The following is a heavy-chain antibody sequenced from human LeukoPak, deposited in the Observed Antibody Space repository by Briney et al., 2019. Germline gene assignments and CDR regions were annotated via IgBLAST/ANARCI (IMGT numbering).Heavy chain of an antibody. J-gene: IGHJ1*01. V-gene: IGHV3-48*02. CDR2: ISSSSRTI. CDR1: GFTFSRYI. D-gene: IGHD3-22*01. CDR3: ASHYFGSRGSYAEYFQH. Sequence: PWGSLRLSCAASGFTFSRYIMNWVRQAPGKGLEWISYISSSSRTIHHADSVKGRFTISRDNAENSLDLQMNSLRDEDTAVYYCASHYFGSRGSYAEYFQHWGQGALVIVSS.